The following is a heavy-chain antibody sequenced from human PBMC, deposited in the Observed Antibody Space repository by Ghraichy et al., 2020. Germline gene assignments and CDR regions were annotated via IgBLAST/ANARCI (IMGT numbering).Heavy chain of an antibody. V-gene: IGHV3-23*01. CDR3: AKDRFYETTGFGRGYFDY. CDR1: GFTFRSYS. Sequence: GESLNISCVASGFTFRSYSMSWVRQAPGKGLEWVSAMSGSEGDTYYADSVKGRFTISRDNSKNTLYLQMDRLRDGDTAVYYCAKDRFYETTGFGRGYFDYGGQGALVTVSS. CDR2: MSGSEGDT. D-gene: IGHD2/OR15-2a*01. J-gene: IGHJ4*02.